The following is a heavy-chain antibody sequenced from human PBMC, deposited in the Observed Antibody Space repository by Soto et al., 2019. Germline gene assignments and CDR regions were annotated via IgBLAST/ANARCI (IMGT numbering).Heavy chain of an antibody. Sequence: EVQLVQSGAEVKKPGESLKISCQGSGYSFPSYWISWVRQMPGKGLQWMGRIDPSASYIHYSPSFEGNVNISIDKSINTAYLQWSSLKASDTAISYFARDGQLALFDQWGQGTLVTVSS. CDR1: GYSFPSYW. D-gene: IGHD6-6*01. J-gene: IGHJ5*02. CDR3: ARDGQLALFDQ. CDR2: IDPSASYI. V-gene: IGHV5-10-1*03.